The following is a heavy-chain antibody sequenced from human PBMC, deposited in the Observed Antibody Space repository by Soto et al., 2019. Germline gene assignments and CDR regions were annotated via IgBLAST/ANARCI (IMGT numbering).Heavy chain of an antibody. Sequence: ASETLSLTCTVSGGSISSYYWSWIRQPPGKGLEWIGYIYYSGSTNYNPSLKSRVTISVDTSKNQFSLKLSSVTAADTAVYYCATNTAHYDFWSGFDYWGQGTLVTVSS. CDR1: GGSISSYY. D-gene: IGHD3-3*01. J-gene: IGHJ4*02. V-gene: IGHV4-59*08. CDR2: IYYSGST. CDR3: ATNTAHYDFWSGFDY.